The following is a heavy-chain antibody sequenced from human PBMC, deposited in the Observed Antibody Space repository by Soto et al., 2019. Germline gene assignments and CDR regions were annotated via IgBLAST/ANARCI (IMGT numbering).Heavy chain of an antibody. V-gene: IGHV3-21*01. CDR1: GFTFSSYS. J-gene: IGHJ4*02. Sequence: EVQLVESGGGLVKPGGSLRLSCAASGFTFSSYSMNWVRQAPGKGLEWVSSISSSSSYIYYADSVKGRFTISRDNAKNSLYLQMNSLRAEDTAVYYCARDPTGYYDSSGYLDWGQRTLVTVSS. D-gene: IGHD3-22*01. CDR3: ARDPTGYYDSSGYLD. CDR2: ISSSSSYI.